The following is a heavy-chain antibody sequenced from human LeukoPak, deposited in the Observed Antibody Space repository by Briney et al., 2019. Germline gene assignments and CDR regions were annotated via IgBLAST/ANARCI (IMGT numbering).Heavy chain of an antibody. CDR3: AKDYGLKQLVFLDS. J-gene: IGHJ4*02. CDR1: GFTFSNYA. D-gene: IGHD6-13*01. Sequence: GGSLRLSCAASGFTFSNYALSCVRQAPGKGLEWVSGISENGGTTFYADSVKGRFTITRDNSKNTVYVQMNSLRGEDTAVYYCAKDYGLKQLVFLDSWGQGTLVTVSS. CDR2: ISENGGTT. V-gene: IGHV3-23*01.